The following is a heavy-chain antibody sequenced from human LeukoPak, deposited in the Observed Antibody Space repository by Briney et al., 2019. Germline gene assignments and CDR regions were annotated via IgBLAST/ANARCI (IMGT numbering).Heavy chain of an antibody. J-gene: IGHJ5*02. V-gene: IGHV1-69*13. CDR2: IIPIFGTA. D-gene: IGHD4-17*01. CDR1: GGTFSSYA. Sequence: SVKVSCKASGGTFSSYAISWVRQAPGQGLEWMGGIIPIFGTANYAQKFQGRVTITADESTSTAYMELSSLRSEDTAVYYCASLDYGDYWFDPWGQGTMVTVSS. CDR3: ASLDYGDYWFDP.